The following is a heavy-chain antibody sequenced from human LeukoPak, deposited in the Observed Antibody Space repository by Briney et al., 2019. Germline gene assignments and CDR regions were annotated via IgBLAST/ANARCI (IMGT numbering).Heavy chain of an antibody. J-gene: IGHJ3*02. D-gene: IGHD5-12*01. CDR2: IIPIFGTS. CDR3: ARDRYSGYDSGAFDI. CDR1: GGTFSSYA. V-gene: IGHV1-69*13. Sequence: SVKVSCKASGGTFSSYAINWVRQAPGQGLEWMGGIIPIFGTSNYAQKFQGRVTITADESTSTAYMELSSLRSEDTAVYYCARDRYSGYDSGAFDIWGQGTMVTVSS.